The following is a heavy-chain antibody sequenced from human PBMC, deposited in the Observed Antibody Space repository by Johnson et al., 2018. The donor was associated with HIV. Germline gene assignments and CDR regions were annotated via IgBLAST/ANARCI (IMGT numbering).Heavy chain of an antibody. V-gene: IGHV3-30-3*01. CDR1: GFTFSSYA. J-gene: IGHJ3*02. D-gene: IGHD1-1*01. CDR2: ISYDGSNK. Sequence: QLVESGGGVVQPGRSLRLSCAASGFTFSSYAMHWVRQAPGKGLEWVAVISYDGSNKYYADSVKGRFTISRDNSKNTLYLQMNSLRAEDTAVYYCAKASHWAFDIWGQGTMVTVSS. CDR3: AKASHWAFDI.